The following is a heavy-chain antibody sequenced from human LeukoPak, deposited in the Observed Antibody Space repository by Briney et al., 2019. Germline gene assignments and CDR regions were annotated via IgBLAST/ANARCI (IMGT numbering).Heavy chain of an antibody. CDR3: ARGFRGYYGGNSVFDY. CDR1: GGSISSSSYY. V-gene: IGHV4-39*07. J-gene: IGHJ4*02. Sequence: SETLSHTCTDSGGSISSSSYYWGWIRQPPGKGLEWIGSIYYSGSTYYNPSLKSRVTISVDTSKNQFSLKLSSVTAADTAVYYCARGFRGYYGGNSVFDYWGQGTLVNVSS. D-gene: IGHD4-23*01. CDR2: IYYSGST.